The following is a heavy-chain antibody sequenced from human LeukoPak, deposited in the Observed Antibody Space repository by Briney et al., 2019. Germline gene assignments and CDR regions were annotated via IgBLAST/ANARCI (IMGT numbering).Heavy chain of an antibody. CDR2: INHSGST. CDR1: GGSFSGYY. D-gene: IGHD3-3*01. Sequence: SETLSLTCAVYGGSFSGYYWSWIRQPPGKGLEWIGEINHSGSTNYNPSLKSRVTISVDTSKNQFSLKLSSVTAADTAVYYCARVFWSGYSYFDNWGQGTLVTVSS. J-gene: IGHJ4*02. V-gene: IGHV4-34*01. CDR3: ARVFWSGYSYFDN.